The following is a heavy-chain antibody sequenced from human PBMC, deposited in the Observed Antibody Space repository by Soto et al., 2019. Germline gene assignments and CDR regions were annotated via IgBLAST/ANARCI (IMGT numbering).Heavy chain of an antibody. CDR3: TRLISAAQDY. V-gene: IGHV3-73*01. CDR2: IRDRAYNYAT. Sequence: GSLRLSCAASGFVFKDSSIHWVRQASGKGLEWVGRIRDRAYNYATSYAASVKGRFTISRDDSSNTAFLQMNSLKTEDTAIYYCTRLISAAQDYWGQGTRVTSPQ. D-gene: IGHD3-22*01. CDR1: GFVFKDSS. J-gene: IGHJ4*02.